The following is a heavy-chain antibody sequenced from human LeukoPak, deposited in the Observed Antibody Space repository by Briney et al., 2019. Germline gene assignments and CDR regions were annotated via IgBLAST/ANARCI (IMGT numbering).Heavy chain of an antibody. CDR2: IYTSGST. CDR1: GGSISSGSYY. CDR3: ARSYPMGYYYYYMDV. D-gene: IGHD3-16*01. J-gene: IGHJ6*03. V-gene: IGHV4-61*02. Sequence: PSQTLSLTCTVSGGSISSGSYYWSWIRQPAGKGLEWIGRIYTSGSTNYNPSLKSRVTISVDTSKNQFSLKLSSVTAADTAVYYCARSYPMGYYYYYMDVWGKGTTVTVSS.